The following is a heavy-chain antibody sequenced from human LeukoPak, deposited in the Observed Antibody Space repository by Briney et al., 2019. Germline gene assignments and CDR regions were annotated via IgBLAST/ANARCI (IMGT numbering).Heavy chain of an antibody. D-gene: IGHD5-12*01. CDR2: ILYDGSNK. J-gene: IGHJ4*02. V-gene: IGHV3-30*02. CDR3: AKEGGQYSGYPLRFDD. Sequence: PGGSLRLSCAASGFTFNTYGMRWVRQAPGKGLEWVAFILYDGSNKYYPDSVNGRFSISRENSKNTLYLQMNRLRAEDTAVYYCAKEGGQYSGYPLRFDDWGQGTLVTVSS. CDR1: GFTFNTYG.